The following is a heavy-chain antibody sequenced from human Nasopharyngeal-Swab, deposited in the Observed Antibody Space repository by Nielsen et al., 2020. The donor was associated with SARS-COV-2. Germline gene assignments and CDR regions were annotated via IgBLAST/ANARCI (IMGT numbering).Heavy chain of an antibody. V-gene: IGHV3-13*01. Sequence: ESLKISCAPSGFTFNDYDIYWVRQTAGAGLEWVSSVGTAGDTHYQDSVQGRFTISRENAKNSVFLQMDSLGVGDTGIYFCARVLSRTSPYGMDVWGRGTQVTVSS. D-gene: IGHD2-2*01. J-gene: IGHJ6*01. CDR2: VGTAGDT. CDR3: ARVLSRTSPYGMDV. CDR1: GFTFNDYD.